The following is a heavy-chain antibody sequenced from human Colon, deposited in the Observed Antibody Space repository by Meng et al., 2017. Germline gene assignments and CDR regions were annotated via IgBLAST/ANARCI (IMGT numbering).Heavy chain of an antibody. CDR3: ARGNYAGNPWDY. D-gene: IGHD4-23*01. V-gene: IGHV3-23*01. CDR2: ISSSGGTT. Sequence: RLGSGGGLVQPGGSLRLSCAASGVTFSSYAMSWVGQAPGKGVEGVTYISSSGGTTQNADSVKGRFTISRDNSKNTLYLQMNSMRVEDTAVYYCARGNYAGNPWDYWGQGTLVTASS. CDR1: GVTFSSYA. J-gene: IGHJ4*02.